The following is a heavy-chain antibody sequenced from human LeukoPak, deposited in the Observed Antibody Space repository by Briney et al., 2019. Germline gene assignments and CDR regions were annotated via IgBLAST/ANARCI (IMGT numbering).Heavy chain of an antibody. D-gene: IGHD3-3*01. Sequence: PSETLSLTCTVSGGSISSYYWSWIRQPPGKGLGWIGYIYYSGSTNYNPSLKSRVTISVDTSKNQFSLKLSSVTAADTAVYYCARAVITIFGVVTHPYYMDVWGKGTTVTVSS. V-gene: IGHV4-59*01. J-gene: IGHJ6*03. CDR1: GGSISSYY. CDR2: IYYSGST. CDR3: ARAVITIFGVVTHPYYMDV.